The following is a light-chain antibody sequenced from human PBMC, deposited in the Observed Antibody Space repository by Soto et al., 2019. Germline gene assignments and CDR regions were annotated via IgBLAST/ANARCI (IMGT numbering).Light chain of an antibody. V-gene: IGKV1-5*03. CDR2: KAS. CDR1: QSISSW. J-gene: IGKJ1*01. Sequence: DIHMTPSPSTLSASVGDSITITCRASQSISSWLAWYQQKPGKAPKLLIYKASTLKSGVPSRFSGSGSGTDFTLTISSLQPDDFATYFCQHCNSYSEAFGQGTKVDI. CDR3: QHCNSYSEA.